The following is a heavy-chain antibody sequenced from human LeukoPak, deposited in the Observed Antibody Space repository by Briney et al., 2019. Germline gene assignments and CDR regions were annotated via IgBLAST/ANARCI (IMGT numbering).Heavy chain of an antibody. Sequence: PSETLSLTCTVSGGSMINYYWTWIRQPPGEGLEWLAYIYYYGSTNYNPSLESRLTLTVDTSKNQFSLKLSSVTAADTAVYYCEREGARSYAIRYIDVWGKGTTATVS. V-gene: IGHV4-59*01. CDR1: GGSMINYY. J-gene: IGHJ6*03. CDR3: EREGARSYAIRYIDV. CDR2: IYYYGST. D-gene: IGHD2-21*01.